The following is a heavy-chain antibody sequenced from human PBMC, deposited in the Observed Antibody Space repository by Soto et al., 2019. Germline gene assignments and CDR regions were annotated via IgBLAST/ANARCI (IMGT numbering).Heavy chain of an antibody. CDR1: GYSFNSYW. Sequence: LKISFKASGYSFNSYWIGWVRQMPGKGLEWMGIVHPGNSDIRYSPSFQGQVTVSVDRSISTAYLQWSSLKASDTAMYYCAALTGATFHWGQGTLVTVSS. V-gene: IGHV5-51*01. D-gene: IGHD1-20*01. CDR2: VHPGNSDI. CDR3: AALTGATFH. J-gene: IGHJ4*02.